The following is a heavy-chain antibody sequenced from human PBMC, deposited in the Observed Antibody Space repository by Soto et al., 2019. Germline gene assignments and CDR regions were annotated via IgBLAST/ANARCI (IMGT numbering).Heavy chain of an antibody. CDR3: AKAKAGYSSSWRRYYYYYGMDV. CDR1: GFTFSSYG. J-gene: IGHJ6*02. V-gene: IGHV3-30*18. D-gene: IGHD6-13*01. Sequence: SLSCAASGFTFSSYGMHWVRQGPGKGLAWVAVISYDGSNKYYADSVKGRFTISRDNSKNTLYLQMNSLRAEDTAVYYCAKAKAGYSSSWRRYYYYYGMDVWGQGTTVTVSS. CDR2: ISYDGSNK.